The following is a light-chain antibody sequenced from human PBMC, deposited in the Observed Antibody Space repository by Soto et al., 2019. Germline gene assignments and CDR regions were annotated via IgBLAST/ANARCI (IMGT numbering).Light chain of an antibody. J-gene: IGLJ3*02. Sequence: QSVLTQPPSASGTPGQRVTISCSGSSSNIGSNYVYWYQQLPGTAPKLLIYRNNQRPSGVPDRFSGSKSGTSASLAISGLRSEDEADYYCAAWDYSLSVNWVFGGGTKLTVL. CDR1: SSNIGSNY. CDR3: AAWDYSLSVNWV. V-gene: IGLV1-47*01. CDR2: RNN.